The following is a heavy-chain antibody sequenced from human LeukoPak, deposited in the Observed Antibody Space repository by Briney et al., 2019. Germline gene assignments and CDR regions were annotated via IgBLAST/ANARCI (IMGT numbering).Heavy chain of an antibody. CDR1: GDSISSYY. J-gene: IGHJ4*02. V-gene: IGHV4-4*07. CDR2: IYTSGST. D-gene: IGHD2-2*01. CDR3: ARTSGIVVVPAASRNYFDY. Sequence: SETLSLTCTVSGDSISSYYWSWIRQPAGKGLEWIGRIYTSGSTNYNPSLKSRVTMSVDTSKNQFSLKLSSVTAADTAVYYCARTSGIVVVPAASRNYFDYWGQGTLVTVSS.